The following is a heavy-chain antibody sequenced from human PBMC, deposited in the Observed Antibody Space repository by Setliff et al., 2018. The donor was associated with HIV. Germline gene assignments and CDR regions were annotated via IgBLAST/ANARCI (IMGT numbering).Heavy chain of an antibody. D-gene: IGHD3-10*01. V-gene: IGHV4-39*01. CDR2: VYYSGTA. CDR3: ARHRVITGSFDY. CDR1: GGSIRSSDYY. J-gene: IGHJ4*02. Sequence: SETLSLTCTVSGGSIRSSDYYWGWIRQPPGKGLEWIGSVYYSGTAYYNRSLKSRVTTSVDTSKNQFSLSLNTVTAADTALFYCARHRVITGSFDYWGQGILVTVSS.